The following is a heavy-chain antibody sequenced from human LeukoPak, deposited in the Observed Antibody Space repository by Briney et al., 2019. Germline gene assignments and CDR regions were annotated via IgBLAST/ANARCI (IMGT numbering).Heavy chain of an antibody. J-gene: IGHJ3*02. CDR1: GGSISSYY. CDR2: IYYSGST. Sequence: SETLSLTCTVSGGSISSYYWSWIRQPPGKGLEWIGYIYYSGSTNYNPSLKSRVTISVDTSKNQFSLKLSSVTAADTAVYYSARLGGSDAFDIWGQGTMVTVSS. V-gene: IGHV4-59*08. D-gene: IGHD3-16*01. CDR3: ARLGGSDAFDI.